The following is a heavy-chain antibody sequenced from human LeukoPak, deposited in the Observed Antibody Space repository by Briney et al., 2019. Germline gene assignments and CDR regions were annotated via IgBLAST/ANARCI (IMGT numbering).Heavy chain of an antibody. Sequence: SQTLCLTCAASGGSISSGGYSWSWMRQPPGKGLVSVVCIYHSGSTYHNPSLKSGVTISVDKSKNQYSLKLSSVTAADTAVYYCARDYYHSSGSYHDAFDIWGQGTMVTVSS. J-gene: IGHJ3*02. CDR3: ARDYYHSSGSYHDAFDI. CDR2: IYHSGST. V-gene: IGHV4-30-2*01. CDR1: GGSISSGGYS. D-gene: IGHD3-22*01.